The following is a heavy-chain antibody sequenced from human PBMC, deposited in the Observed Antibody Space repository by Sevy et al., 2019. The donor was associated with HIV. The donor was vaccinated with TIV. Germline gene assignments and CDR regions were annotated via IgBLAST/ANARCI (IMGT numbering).Heavy chain of an antibody. V-gene: IGHV3-66*01. D-gene: IGHD3-22*01. CDR3: ARDRYYDASGYYYYYYGMDV. CDR1: GLSVSDNY. CDR2: IYSDGRT. J-gene: IGHJ6*02. Sequence: GGSLRLSCAASGLSVSDNYMNWVRQAPGKGLELVSAIYSDGRTYYPDSVKGRFSISSDNSKNTLYLHMKSLRPEDTAVYYCARDRYYDASGYYYYYYGMDVWGQGTTVTVSS.